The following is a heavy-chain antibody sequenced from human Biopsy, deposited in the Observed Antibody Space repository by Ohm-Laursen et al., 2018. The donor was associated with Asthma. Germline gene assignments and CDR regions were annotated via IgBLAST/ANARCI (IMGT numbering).Heavy chain of an antibody. Sequence: SLRLSCAASGFTFGSYGLHWVRQAPGKGLEWVADIWFDGSNKHYADSVKGRFTNSRDKSKNTLYLQMNSLRAEDTALYYCGRERSYMVDYWGQGTLVIVSS. CDR3: GRERSYMVDY. CDR2: IWFDGSNK. J-gene: IGHJ4*02. D-gene: IGHD3-10*01. CDR1: GFTFGSYG. V-gene: IGHV3-33*01.